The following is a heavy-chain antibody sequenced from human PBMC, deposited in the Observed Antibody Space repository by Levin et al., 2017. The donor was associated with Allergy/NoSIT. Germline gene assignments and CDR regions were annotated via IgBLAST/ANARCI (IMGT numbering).Heavy chain of an antibody. J-gene: IGHJ4*02. CDR1: GGSFSGYY. D-gene: IGHD3-10*01. V-gene: IGHV4-34*01. CDR2: INHSGST. CDR3: ARRLYPYYGSGSYYRTNVGGFDY. Sequence: SETLSLTCAVYGGSFSGYYWSWIRQPPGKGLEWIGEINHSGSTNYNPSLKSRVTISVDTSKNQFSLKLSSVTAADTAVYYCARRLYPYYGSGSYYRTNVGGFDYWGQGTLVTVSS.